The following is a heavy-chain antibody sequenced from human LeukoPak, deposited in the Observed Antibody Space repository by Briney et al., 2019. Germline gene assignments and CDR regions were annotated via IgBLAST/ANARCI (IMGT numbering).Heavy chain of an antibody. V-gene: IGHV3-11*01. CDR1: GFILSDYY. Sequence: GGSLRLSCAASGFILSDYYMNWIRQAPGEGLEWVSYISSSGSTIYYADSVKGRFTISRDNAKNSLYLQMNSLRAGDTAVYYCTRDQDIVPRRRAFDYWDRGTLVTVSS. CDR3: TRDQDIVPRRRAFDY. J-gene: IGHJ4*02. D-gene: IGHD2-8*01. CDR2: ISSSGSTI.